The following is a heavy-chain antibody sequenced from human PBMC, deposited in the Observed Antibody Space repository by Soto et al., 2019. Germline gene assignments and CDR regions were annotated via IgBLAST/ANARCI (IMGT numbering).Heavy chain of an antibody. CDR3: ARDRGDGSSSWYDHDY. CDR2: ISSSSSTI. CDR1: GVSISSYS. D-gene: IGHD6-13*01. Sequence: GVLLRHPCGVSGVSISSYSMYRVRKDPGKRLEWVSYISSSSSTIHYADSVKGRFTISRDNAKNSLYLQMNNLRAEDTAVYYCARDRGDGSSSWYDHDYWGQGTLVTVSS. J-gene: IGHJ4*02. V-gene: IGHV3-48*01.